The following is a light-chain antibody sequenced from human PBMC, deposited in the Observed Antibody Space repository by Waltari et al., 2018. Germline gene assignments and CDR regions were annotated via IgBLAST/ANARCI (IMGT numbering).Light chain of an antibody. V-gene: IGKV4-1*01. CDR1: KSVFSSSNSKTY. J-gene: IGKJ5*01. CDR3: HHYYIPPLT. CDR2: WAS. Sequence: DIVMTQSPDSLAVSLGERATINCKSSKSVFSSSNSKTYKAWYQHKPGPPPKLLIYWASGRASGVPDRFSGSGSGTDFTLTISSLQAEDVAVYYCHHYYIPPLTFGQGTRLEI.